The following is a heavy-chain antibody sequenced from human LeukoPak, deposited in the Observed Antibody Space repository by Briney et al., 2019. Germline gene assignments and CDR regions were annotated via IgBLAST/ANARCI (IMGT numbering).Heavy chain of an antibody. CDR1: GGSFSSNF. CDR3: ARGGATRGIGGKYHYYMDI. CDR2: IYYSGST. V-gene: IGHV4-59*01. D-gene: IGHD1-14*01. J-gene: IGHJ6*03. Sequence: SETLSLTCTVSGGSFSSNFWSWIRQPPGEGLEWIAYIYYSGSTNYNPSLKSRVAISLDTSKNQFSLKVNSVTAADTAVYYCARGGATRGIGGKYHYYMDIWGKGTTVTVSS.